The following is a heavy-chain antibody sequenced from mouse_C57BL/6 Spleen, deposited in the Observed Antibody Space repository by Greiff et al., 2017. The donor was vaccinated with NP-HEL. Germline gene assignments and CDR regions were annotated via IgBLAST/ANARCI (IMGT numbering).Heavy chain of an antibody. J-gene: IGHJ4*01. D-gene: IGHD2-1*01. Sequence: VQLQQSGPELVKPGASVKISCKASGYTFTDYYMNWVKQSHGKSLEWIGDINPNNGGTSYNQKFKGKATLTVDKSSSTAYMELRSLTSEDSAVYYCAAVGNLYYYAMDYWGQGTSVTVSS. V-gene: IGHV1-26*01. CDR2: INPNNGGT. CDR1: GYTFTDYY. CDR3: AAVGNLYYYAMDY.